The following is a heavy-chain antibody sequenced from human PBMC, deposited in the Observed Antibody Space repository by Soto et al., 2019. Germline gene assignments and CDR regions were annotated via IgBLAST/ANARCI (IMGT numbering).Heavy chain of an antibody. D-gene: IGHD6-13*01. Sequence: GGSLRLSCAASGFTFSSYGMHWVRQAPGKGLEWVAVISYDGSNKYYADSVKGRFTISRDNSKNTLYLQMNSLRAEDTAVYYCAKGLALQQQLAVSHFDYWGQGTLVTISS. V-gene: IGHV3-30*18. J-gene: IGHJ4*02. CDR1: GFTFSSYG. CDR3: AKGLALQQQLAVSHFDY. CDR2: ISYDGSNK.